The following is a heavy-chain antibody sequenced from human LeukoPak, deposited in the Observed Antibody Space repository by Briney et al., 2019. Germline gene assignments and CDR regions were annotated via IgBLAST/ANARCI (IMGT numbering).Heavy chain of an antibody. V-gene: IGHV4-34*01. CDR1: GGSFSAYS. CDR2: INHTGGT. CDR3: AGPQAGAAFEI. Sequence: SETLSLPCAVYGGSFSAYSWTWIRQPPGKGLEWIGEINHTGGTNHNPSLKSRVSISRDSSKNQIFLKLRSVTAADTAVYYCAGPQAGAAFEIWSQGTMVTVSS. D-gene: IGHD6-13*01. J-gene: IGHJ3*02.